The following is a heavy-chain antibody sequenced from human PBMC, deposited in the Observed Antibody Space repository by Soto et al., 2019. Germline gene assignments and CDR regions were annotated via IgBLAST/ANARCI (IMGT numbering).Heavy chain of an antibody. CDR3: ARDVLSRYSSSWYAVGMDV. D-gene: IGHD6-13*01. CDR1: GGSVSSGSYY. Sequence: PSETLSLTCTVSGGSVSSGSYYWSWIRQPPGKGLEWIRYIYYSGSTNYNPSLKSRVTISVDTSKNQFSLKLSSVTAADTAVYYCARDVLSRYSSSWYAVGMDVWGQGTTVTVSS. CDR2: IYYSGST. J-gene: IGHJ6*02. V-gene: IGHV4-61*01.